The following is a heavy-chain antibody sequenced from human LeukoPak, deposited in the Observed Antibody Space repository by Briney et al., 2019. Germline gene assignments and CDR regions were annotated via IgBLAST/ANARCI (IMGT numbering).Heavy chain of an antibody. Sequence: SETLSLTCTVSGGSISSSSYYWGWIRQPPGKGPEWIGSIYYSGSTYYNPSLKSRVTISVDTSKNQFSLKLSSVTAADTAVYYCARDQDYYGSGSYGPDYWGQGTLVTVSS. D-gene: IGHD3-10*01. CDR2: IYYSGST. CDR3: ARDQDYYGSGSYGPDY. J-gene: IGHJ4*02. CDR1: GGSISSSSYY. V-gene: IGHV4-39*07.